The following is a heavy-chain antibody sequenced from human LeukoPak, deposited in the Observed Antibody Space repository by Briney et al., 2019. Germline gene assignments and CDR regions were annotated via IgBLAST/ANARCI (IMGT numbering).Heavy chain of an antibody. D-gene: IGHD3-10*01. CDR2: ISSSSSYI. CDR1: GFTFSSYG. V-gene: IGHV3-21*01. CDR3: ARDNYGSGSTTEPGGSYYYYGMDV. J-gene: IGHJ6*04. Sequence: GGSLRLSCAASGFTFSSYGMHWVRQAPGKGLEWVSSISSSSSYIYYADSVKGRFTISRDNAKNSLYLQMNSLRAEDTAVYYCARDNYGSGSTTEPGGSYYYYGMDVWGKGTTVTVSS.